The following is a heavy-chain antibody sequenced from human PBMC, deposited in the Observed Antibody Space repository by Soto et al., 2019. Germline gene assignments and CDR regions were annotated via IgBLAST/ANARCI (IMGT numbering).Heavy chain of an antibody. CDR3: CVTVIAEYDH. CDR2: INADNGDT. D-gene: IGHD2-21*01. V-gene: IGHV1-3*01. CDR1: GYTFTTYA. J-gene: IGHJ4*02. Sequence: ASVKVSCKASGYTFTTYAIHWVRQAPGQSPEWMGWINADNGDTKYSQKFQGRVTITRDTSASTAYMALSSLRSDDTAVYYRCVTVIAEYDHWGQGTQVTVSS.